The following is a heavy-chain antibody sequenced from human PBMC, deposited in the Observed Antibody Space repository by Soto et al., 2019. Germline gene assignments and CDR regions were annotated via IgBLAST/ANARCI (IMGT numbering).Heavy chain of an antibody. J-gene: IGHJ3*02. CDR3: ASPNSGYDKGHAFDI. CDR1: GGTFSSYT. D-gene: IGHD5-12*01. CDR2: IIPILGIA. V-gene: IGHV1-69*02. Sequence: ASVKVSCKASGGTFSSYTISWVRQAPGQGLEWMGRIIPILGIANYAQKFLGRVTITADKSTSTAYMELSSLRSEDTAVYYCASPNSGYDKGHAFDIWGQGTMVTVSS.